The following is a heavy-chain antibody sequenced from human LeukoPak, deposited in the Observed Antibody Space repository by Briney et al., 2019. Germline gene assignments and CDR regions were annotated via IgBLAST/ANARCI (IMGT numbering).Heavy chain of an antibody. J-gene: IGHJ6*03. CDR3: ARAVANYYYYYMDV. CDR1: GYTFTSYG. D-gene: IGHD4-23*01. Sequence: ASVKVSCKASGYTFTSYGISWVRQAPGQGLEWMGWISAYNGNTNYAQKLQGRVTMTTDTSTSTAYMELRSLRSDDTAVYYCARAVANYYYYYMDVWGKGTTVTVSS. V-gene: IGHV1-18*01. CDR2: ISAYNGNT.